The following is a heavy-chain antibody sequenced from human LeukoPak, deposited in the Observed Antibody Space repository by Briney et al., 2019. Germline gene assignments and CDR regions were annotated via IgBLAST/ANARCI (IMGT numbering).Heavy chain of an antibody. CDR2: IYYSGST. D-gene: IGHD3-3*01. J-gene: IGHJ1*01. Sequence: SETLSLTCTVSGGSISSYYWSWIRQPPGKGLEWIGYIYYSGSTNYNPSLKSRVTISVDTSKNQFSLKLSSVTAADTAVYYCARHSAIFGPDGYFQHWGQGTLVTVSS. CDR1: GGSISSYY. CDR3: ARHSAIFGPDGYFQH. V-gene: IGHV4-59*08.